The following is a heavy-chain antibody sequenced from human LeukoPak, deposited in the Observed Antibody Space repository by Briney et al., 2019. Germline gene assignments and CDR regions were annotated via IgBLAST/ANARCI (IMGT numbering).Heavy chain of an antibody. V-gene: IGHV4-34*01. D-gene: IGHD3-9*01. CDR2: ISHAEGT. CDR3: ARIRCGHSGSVCYNH. J-gene: IGHJ4*02. Sequence: PSETLSLTCGAFGVSINDYYWSWIRQSPGKGLEWICEISHAEGTRYNPSLESRATMSVGTSEKQLSLKLIFVTAADTDVYYCARIRCGHSGSVCYNHWGLGTLVTVSS. CDR1: GVSINDYY.